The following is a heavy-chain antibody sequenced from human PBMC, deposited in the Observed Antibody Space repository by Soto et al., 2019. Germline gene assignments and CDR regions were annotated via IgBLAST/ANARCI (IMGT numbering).Heavy chain of an antibody. J-gene: IGHJ6*02. D-gene: IGHD2-2*02. CDR2: IYPGDSDT. CDR1: GYSFASYW. CDR3: ARTWSYTLGLYYDGMAV. V-gene: IGHV5-51*01. Sequence: GESLKISCQGSGYSFASYWIGWVRQMPGKDLEWIGIIYPGDSDTRYSPSFQGQVTISADTALRTAYLQWTSLKASDTALYYCARTWSYTLGLYYDGMAVGSRGTTVAVSS.